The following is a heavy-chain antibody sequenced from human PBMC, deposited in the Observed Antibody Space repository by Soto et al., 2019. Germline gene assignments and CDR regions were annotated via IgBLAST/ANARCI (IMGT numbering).Heavy chain of an antibody. D-gene: IGHD3-10*01. CDR3: AKVGLLWFGELLIPTGSGMDV. J-gene: IGHJ6*02. CDR1: GFTFSSYA. CDR2: ISGSGVST. V-gene: IGHV3-23*01. Sequence: GGSLRLSCAASGFTFSSYAMSWVRQAPGKGLEWVSAISGSGVSTYYADSVKGRFTISRDNSKNTLYLQMNSLRAEDTAVYYCAKVGLLWFGELLIPTGSGMDVWGQGTTVTVSS.